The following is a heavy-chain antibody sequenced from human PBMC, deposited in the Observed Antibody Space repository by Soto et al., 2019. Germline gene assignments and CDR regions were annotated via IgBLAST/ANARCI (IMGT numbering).Heavy chain of an antibody. CDR3: LAGETNYFDF. D-gene: IGHD3-10*01. CDR1: GLTLSRYW. Sequence: EVQLVESGGGLVQPGGSLRLSCAGSGLTLSRYWMHWVRQGPGKGLVWVSRINSDGGTTTYADSVKGRFTISRDNAKNTVALQMNSLRAEDTAVYYCLAGETNYFDFWGQGTLVTVSS. V-gene: IGHV3-74*01. J-gene: IGHJ4*02. CDR2: INSDGGTT.